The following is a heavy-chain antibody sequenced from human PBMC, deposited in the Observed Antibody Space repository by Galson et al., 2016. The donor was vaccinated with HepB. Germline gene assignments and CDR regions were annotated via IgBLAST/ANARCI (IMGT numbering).Heavy chain of an antibody. CDR3: MKKPDSLYYFDS. Sequence: ETLSLTCAVSGVSISSSDWWSWVRQPPGQGLEWIGQIFHSGRVNHSPSLASRVTISVDTSNNQFSLRLSSVTAVDTAVYYCMKKPDSLYYFDSWGLGTLVTVSS. CDR2: IFHSGRV. CDR1: GVSISSSDW. V-gene: IGHV4-4*02. D-gene: IGHD3-22*01. J-gene: IGHJ4*02.